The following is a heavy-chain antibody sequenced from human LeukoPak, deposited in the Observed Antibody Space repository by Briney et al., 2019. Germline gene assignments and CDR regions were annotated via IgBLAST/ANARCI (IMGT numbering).Heavy chain of an antibody. CDR2: IIPIFGTA. J-gene: IGHJ4*02. Sequence: SMKVSCKASGGTFSSYAISWVRQAPGQGLEWMGGIIPIFGTANYAQKFQGRVTITADESTSTAYMELSSLRSEDTAVYYCAREMGTSGWLDYWGQGTLVTVSS. CDR1: GGTFSSYA. V-gene: IGHV1-69*01. CDR3: AREMGTSGWLDY. D-gene: IGHD6-19*01.